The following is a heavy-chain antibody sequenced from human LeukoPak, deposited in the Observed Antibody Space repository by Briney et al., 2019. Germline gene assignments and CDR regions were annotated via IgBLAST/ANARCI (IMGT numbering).Heavy chain of an antibody. CDR3: ARDLIQGEAAADWFDP. CDR2: IKQDGSEK. V-gene: IGHV3-7*01. D-gene: IGHD6-13*01. J-gene: IGHJ5*02. CDR1: GFTFSSYW. Sequence: GGSLRLSCAASGFTFSSYWMSWVRQAPGKGLEWVANIKQDGSEKYYVDSVKGRFTISRDNAKNTLYLQMNSLRAEDTAVYYCARDLIQGEAAADWFDPWGQGTLVTVSS.